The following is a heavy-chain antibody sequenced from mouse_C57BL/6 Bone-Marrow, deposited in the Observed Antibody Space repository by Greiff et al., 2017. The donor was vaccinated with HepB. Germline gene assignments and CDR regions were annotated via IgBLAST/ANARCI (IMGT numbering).Heavy chain of an antibody. V-gene: IGHV7-1*01. D-gene: IGHD2-4*01. J-gene: IGHJ4*01. CDR3: ARDAYYDYGVDY. CDR2: SRNKANDYTT. Sequence: EVKVVESGGGLVQSGRSLRLSCATSGFTFSDFYMEWVRQAPGKGLEWIAASRNKANDYTTEYSASMKGLFIVSRYTSQSILYLQMNALRAEDTAIYYCARDAYYDYGVDYWGQGTSVTVSS. CDR1: GFTFSDFY.